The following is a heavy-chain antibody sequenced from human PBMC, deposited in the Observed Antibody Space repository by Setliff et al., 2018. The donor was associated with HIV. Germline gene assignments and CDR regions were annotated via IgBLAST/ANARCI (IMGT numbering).Heavy chain of an antibody. V-gene: IGHV4-34*01. D-gene: IGHD2-2*02. CDR1: GGSFSGYY. CDR2: INHSGST. Sequence: PSETLSLTCAVYGGSFSGYYWSWIRQPPGKGLEWIGEINHSGSTNYNPSLKSRVTISVDTSKNQFSLKLSSVTAADTAVYYCARANIVVVPAAILGGWFDPWG. J-gene: IGHJ5*02. CDR3: ARANIVVVPAAILGGWFDP.